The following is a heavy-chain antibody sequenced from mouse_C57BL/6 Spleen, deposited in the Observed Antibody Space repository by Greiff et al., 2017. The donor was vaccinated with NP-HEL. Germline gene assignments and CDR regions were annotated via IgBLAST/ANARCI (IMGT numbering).Heavy chain of an antibody. CDR1: GYTFTDYY. CDR2: INPNNGGT. Sequence: EVQLQQSGPELVKPGASVKISCKASGYTFTDYYMNWVKQSHGKSLEWIGDINPNNGGTSYNQKFKGKATLTVDKSSSTAYMELRSLTSEDSAFYYCASQVRNYFDYWGQGTTLTVSS. J-gene: IGHJ2*01. V-gene: IGHV1-26*01. D-gene: IGHD1-3*01. CDR3: ASQVRNYFDY.